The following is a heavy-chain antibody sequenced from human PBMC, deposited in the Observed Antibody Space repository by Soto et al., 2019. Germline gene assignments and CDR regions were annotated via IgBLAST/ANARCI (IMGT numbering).Heavy chain of an antibody. D-gene: IGHD6-25*01. Sequence: QVRLQESGPGLVKPSQTLSLTCTVSGGSVSSGGFYWNWIRQHPGKGLEWIGYMYNDGRTEYNPSLKSRVSISVDTPKSQFSLKVMSVTVADTAVYYCTREAGYWGQGILFTVSS. J-gene: IGHJ4*02. CDR3: TREAGY. CDR2: MYNDGRT. CDR1: GGSVSSGGFY. V-gene: IGHV4-31*03.